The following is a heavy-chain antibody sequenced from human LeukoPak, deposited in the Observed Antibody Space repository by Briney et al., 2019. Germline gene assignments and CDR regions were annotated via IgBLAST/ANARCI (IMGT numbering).Heavy chain of an antibody. Sequence: SETLSLTCTVSGGSISSGSYYWSWIRQPAGKGLEWIGRIYTSGSTNYNPSLKSRVAISVDTSKNQFSLKLSSVTAADTAVYYCARGYCSGGSCGGFDPWGKGTTVTVSS. D-gene: IGHD2-15*01. J-gene: IGHJ6*04. CDR2: IYTSGST. CDR3: ARGYCSGGSCGGFDP. CDR1: GGSISSGSYY. V-gene: IGHV4-61*02.